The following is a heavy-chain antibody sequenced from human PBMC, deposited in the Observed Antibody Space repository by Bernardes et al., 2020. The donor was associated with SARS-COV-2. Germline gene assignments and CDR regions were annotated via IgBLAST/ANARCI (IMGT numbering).Heavy chain of an antibody. CDR3: ARDEWEQRGGFDH. CDR1: GYTFSRYD. Sequence: ASVKVSCKTSGYTFSRYDISWVRQAPGQGLEWMGWISTNNGNTKYAQMVQGRVTMTTDTSTSTAYMELRSLRSDDTAVYYCARDEWEQRGGFDHWGQGTLVTVSS. D-gene: IGHD1-26*01. V-gene: IGHV1-18*01. CDR2: ISTNNGNT. J-gene: IGHJ5*02.